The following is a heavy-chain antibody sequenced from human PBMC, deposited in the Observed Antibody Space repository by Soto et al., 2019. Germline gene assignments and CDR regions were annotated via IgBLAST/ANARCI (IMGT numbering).Heavy chain of an antibody. Sequence: GGSLRLSCAASGFTFSSYAMLWVRQAPGKGLEWVAVISYDGSNKYYADSVKGRFTISRDNSKNTLYLQMNSLRAEDTAVYYCARDVGNYYDSSAHTEGDNWFDPWGQGTLVTVSS. CDR1: GFTFSSYA. J-gene: IGHJ5*02. CDR2: ISYDGSNK. V-gene: IGHV3-30-3*01. CDR3: ARDVGNYYDSSAHTEGDNWFDP. D-gene: IGHD3-22*01.